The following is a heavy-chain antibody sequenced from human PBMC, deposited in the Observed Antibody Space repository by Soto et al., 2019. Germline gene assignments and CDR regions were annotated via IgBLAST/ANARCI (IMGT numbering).Heavy chain of an antibody. CDR3: VRAYSGRLPRRADYYFAFHG. J-gene: IGHJ6*02. Sequence: QPGGSMRLSCAASGLTFSAYDMHWVRQTTGKGLEWVSAIGAADDPYYLGSVKGRFTISRENAKNSLYLQMNSLRAEDTAVYYCVRAYSGRLPRRADYYFAFHGWGQGPTVTVSS. CDR1: GLTFSAYD. V-gene: IGHV3-13*05. D-gene: IGHD1-26*01. CDR2: IGAADDP.